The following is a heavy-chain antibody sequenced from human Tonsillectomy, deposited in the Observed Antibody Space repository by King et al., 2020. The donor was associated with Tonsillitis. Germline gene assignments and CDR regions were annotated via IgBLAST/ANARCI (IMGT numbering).Heavy chain of an antibody. Sequence: VQLVESGGGVVQPGRSLRLSCGASGFNFTTFGMHWVRQAPGSGLEWVALISYDGSDKYYADSVKGRFTISRDNSKHTLSLRMNFLRAEDTAMYYCVRGGYIIVGDDYYYYGMDVWGRLTMV. CDR3: VRGGYIIVGDDYYYYGMDV. CDR2: ISYDGSDK. CDR1: GFNFTTFG. D-gene: IGHD2-15*01. J-gene: IGHJ6*02. V-gene: IGHV3-33*05.